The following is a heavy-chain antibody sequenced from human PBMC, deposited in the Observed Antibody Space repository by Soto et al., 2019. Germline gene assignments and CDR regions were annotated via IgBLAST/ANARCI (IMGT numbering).Heavy chain of an antibody. V-gene: IGHV3-30-3*01. CDR1: GFTFDTYG. CDR2: ISYEGSNT. Sequence: QVHLVESGGGVVQPGRSLRLSCVASGFTFDTYGIHWVRQAPGKGLQWVALISYEGSNTYYADSVRGRFTIPRDNSKNTLYLQMNTLRPEDTGLYYCARVTPGNNLYYFSGLDFWGQGTSVTVS. J-gene: IGHJ6*02. CDR3: ARVTPGNNLYYFSGLDF. D-gene: IGHD1-1*01.